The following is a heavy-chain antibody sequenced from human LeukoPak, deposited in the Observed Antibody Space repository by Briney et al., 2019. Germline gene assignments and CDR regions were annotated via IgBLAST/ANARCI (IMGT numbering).Heavy chain of an antibody. D-gene: IGHD2-15*01. J-gene: IGHJ4*02. CDR1: GFTFSSYS. CDR2: INSSSSYI. CDR3: ARSTSGGSFSFDY. V-gene: IGHV3-21*01. Sequence: PGVSLRLSCAAPGFTFSSYSMTWVREAQGKGLECVSSINSSSSYIYYADSVKGRISISRDNAKNSLYLQMNSLRAEDTAVYYCARSTSGGSFSFDYWGQGTLVTVSS.